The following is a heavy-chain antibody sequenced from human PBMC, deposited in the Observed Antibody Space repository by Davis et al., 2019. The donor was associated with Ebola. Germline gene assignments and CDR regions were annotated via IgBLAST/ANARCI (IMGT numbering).Heavy chain of an antibody. Sequence: KVSCKASGYTFTGYYMHWVRQASGKGLEWVGRIRSKANSYATAYAASVKGRFTISRDDSKNTAYLQMNSLKTEDTAVYYCSIAAAGTADYWGQGTLVTVSS. J-gene: IGHJ4*02. V-gene: IGHV3-73*01. CDR3: SIAAAGTADY. CDR2: IRSKANSYAT. D-gene: IGHD6-13*01. CDR1: GYTFTGYY.